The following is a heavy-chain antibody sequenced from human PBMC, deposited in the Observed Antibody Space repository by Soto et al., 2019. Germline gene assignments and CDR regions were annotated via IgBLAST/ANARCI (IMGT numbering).Heavy chain of an antibody. CDR1: GYTFISYG. CDR3: ARDQTTGLTDAFAI. V-gene: IGHV1-18*01. CDR2: ISPYNGNT. Sequence: HVQLVQSGAEVKKPGASLKVSCKASGYTFISYGVSWVRQAPGQGLEWLGWISPYNGNTNYAQKFQGRITMTTDTSTSTVYMDLRSLRTDDTAVYYCARDQTTGLTDAFAIWGQGTMVVVSS. D-gene: IGHD1-1*01. J-gene: IGHJ3*02.